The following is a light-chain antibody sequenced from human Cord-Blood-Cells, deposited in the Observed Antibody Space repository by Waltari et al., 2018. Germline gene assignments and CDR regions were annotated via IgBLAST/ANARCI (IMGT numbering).Light chain of an antibody. CDR1: QDISNY. V-gene: IGKV1-33*01. CDR2: DAS. CDR3: QQYDNLPLT. Sequence: DIQMTQSPSSLSASVGDRVTITCQASQDISNYLNWYQQKPGKAPKLLIYDASNLETGVPSRFSGSGSETDFTFTISSLQPEDIATYYGQQYDNLPLTFGGGTKVEIK. J-gene: IGKJ4*01.